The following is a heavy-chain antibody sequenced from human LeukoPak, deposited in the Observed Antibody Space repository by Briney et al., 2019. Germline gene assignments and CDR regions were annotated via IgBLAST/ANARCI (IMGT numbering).Heavy chain of an antibody. V-gene: IGHV4-59*01. J-gene: IGHJ1*01. CDR3: ARRDFWSGWEYFQH. CDR1: GGSISSYY. CDR2: IYYSGST. D-gene: IGHD3-3*01. Sequence: SETLSLTCTVSGGSISSYYWSWIRQPPGKGLEWIGYIYYSGSTNYNPSLKSRVTISVDTSRNQFSLKLSSVTAADTAVYYCARRDFWSGWEYFQHWGQGTLVTVSS.